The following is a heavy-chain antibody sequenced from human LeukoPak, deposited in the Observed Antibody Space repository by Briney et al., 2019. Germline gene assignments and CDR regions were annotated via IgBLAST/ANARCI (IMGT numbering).Heavy chain of an antibody. J-gene: IGHJ3*02. Sequence: GGSLRLSCAASGFTFSSYWMSWVRQAPGKGLEWVSALSSSGGDTSYADSVKDRFTISRDNSKNTVHLQMSSLRVEDSAVYYCAKLYSGRAFDIWGQGTLVTVSS. CDR3: AKLYSGRAFDI. CDR1: GFTFSSYW. CDR2: LSSSGGDT. D-gene: IGHD3-10*01. V-gene: IGHV3-23*01.